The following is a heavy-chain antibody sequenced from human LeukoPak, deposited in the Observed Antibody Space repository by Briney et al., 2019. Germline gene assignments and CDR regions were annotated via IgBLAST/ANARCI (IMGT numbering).Heavy chain of an antibody. CDR2: MNPNSGNT. V-gene: IGHV1-8*01. Sequence: ASVKVSCKASGYTFTSYDINWVRQATGQGLEWMGWMNPNSGNTGYAQKFQGRVTMTRSTSISTAYMELSSLRSEDTAVYYCARVARTRLLWFGEFRLHDAFDIWGQGTMVTVSS. CDR3: ARVARTRLLWFGEFRLHDAFDI. D-gene: IGHD3-10*01. J-gene: IGHJ3*02. CDR1: GYTFTSYD.